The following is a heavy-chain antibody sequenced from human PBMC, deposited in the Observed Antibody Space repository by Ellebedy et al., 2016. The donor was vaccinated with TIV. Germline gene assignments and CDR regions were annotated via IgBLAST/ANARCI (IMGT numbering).Heavy chain of an antibody. J-gene: IGHJ3*02. V-gene: IGHV4-59*12. Sequence: MPSETLSLTCSVSGVSINTKYWSWIRQTPGKGLEWIGYTYYGGGINYNPSLKGRVTLSLDTSKNHFSLNLTSGTAADTAVYYCARPYGSGWLGRSAFDIWGQGTLVTVSS. D-gene: IGHD6-19*01. CDR3: ARPYGSGWLGRSAFDI. CDR2: TYYGGGI. CDR1: GVSINTKY.